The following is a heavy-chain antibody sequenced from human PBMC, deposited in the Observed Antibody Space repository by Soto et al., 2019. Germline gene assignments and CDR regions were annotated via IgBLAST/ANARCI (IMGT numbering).Heavy chain of an antibody. Sequence: PVGSLRLSCAASGFAVSNTYMSWVRQAPGRGLEWVSFIYSDGTTCYADSVKGRFTISRDTSKNTLSLQMNSLRAEDTAVYYCARDCSGGSCYPALGAWGQGTLVTV. V-gene: IGHV3-53*01. J-gene: IGHJ5*02. D-gene: IGHD2-15*01. CDR2: IYSDGTT. CDR3: ARDCSGGSCYPALGA. CDR1: GFAVSNTY.